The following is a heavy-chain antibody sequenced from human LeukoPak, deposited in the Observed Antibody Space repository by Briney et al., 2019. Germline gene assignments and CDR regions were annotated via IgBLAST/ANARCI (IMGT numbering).Heavy chain of an antibody. CDR1: GFPFRDYA. D-gene: IGHD6-19*01. V-gene: IGHV3-23*01. CDR3: AKDTPLTAYTSGWSNNCFDY. J-gene: IGHJ4*02. CDR2: VSGGAEAT. Sequence: GGSLRLSCAASGFPFRDYAMTWVRQAPGKGLEWVSTVSGGAEATYYADSVKGRFAISRDNSKSALYLQMNSLRAEDTAIYYCAKDTPLTAYTSGWSNNCFDYWGRGTLVTVSS.